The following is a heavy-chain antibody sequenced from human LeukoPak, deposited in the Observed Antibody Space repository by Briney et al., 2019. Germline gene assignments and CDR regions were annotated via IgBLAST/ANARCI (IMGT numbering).Heavy chain of an antibody. CDR3: AGGHYVDTAMVPVYYYYGMDV. J-gene: IGHJ6*02. Sequence: PGRSLRLSCAASGFTFSSYAMHWVRQAPGKGLEWVAVISYDGSNKYYADSVKGRFTISRDNSKNTLYLQMNSLRAEDTAVYYCAGGHYVDTAMVPVYYYYGMDVWGQGTTVTVSS. CDR2: ISYDGSNK. D-gene: IGHD5-18*01. V-gene: IGHV3-30*04. CDR1: GFTFSSYA.